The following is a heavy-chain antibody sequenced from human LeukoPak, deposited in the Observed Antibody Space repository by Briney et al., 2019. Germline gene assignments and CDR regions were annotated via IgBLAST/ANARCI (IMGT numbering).Heavy chain of an antibody. CDR1: GGSISSYY. Sequence: SETLSLTCTVSGGSISSYYWSWVRQPPGKGLEWIGYIYYSGSTNYNPSLKSRVTISVDTSKNQFSLKLSSVTAADTAVYYCARGGYDILTGYFWFDPWGQGTLVTVSS. V-gene: IGHV4-59*01. CDR3: ARGGYDILTGYFWFDP. CDR2: IYYSGST. D-gene: IGHD3-9*01. J-gene: IGHJ5*02.